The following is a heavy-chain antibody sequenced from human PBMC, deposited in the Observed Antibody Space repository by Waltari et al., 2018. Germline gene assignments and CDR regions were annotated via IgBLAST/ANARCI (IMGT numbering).Heavy chain of an antibody. J-gene: IGHJ4*02. CDR1: GFSVSSNY. D-gene: IGHD3-16*01. CDR2: IYTRGST. V-gene: IGHV3-66*01. Sequence: EVQLVESGGGLVQPGGSLRLSWAASGFSVSSNYRSWVRQAPGEGAEWVSVIYTRGSTYYAGSVEGRVTISRDSSMNTLFLQMNGLKSEDTAVYYCTRRDSAPGIWINWGQGTLVTVSS. CDR3: TRRDSAPGIWIN.